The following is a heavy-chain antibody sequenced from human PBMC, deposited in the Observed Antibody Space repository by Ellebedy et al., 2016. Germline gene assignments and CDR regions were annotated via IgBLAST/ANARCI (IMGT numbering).Heavy chain of an antibody. J-gene: IGHJ5*02. Sequence: ASVKVSCXSSGYTFTDYHIHWVRQAPGQGLEWMGRINPNSGGTNYAQKFQGRVTMTRDTSISTAYMELSRLRSDDTAVYYCARAYYGGNSGNGNWFDPWGQGTLVTVSS. CDR3: ARAYYGGNSGNGNWFDP. V-gene: IGHV1-2*02. CDR1: GYTFTDYH. CDR2: INPNSGGT. D-gene: IGHD4-23*01.